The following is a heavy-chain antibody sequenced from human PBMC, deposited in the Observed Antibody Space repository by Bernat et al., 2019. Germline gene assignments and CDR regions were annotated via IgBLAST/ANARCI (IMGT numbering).Heavy chain of an antibody. Sequence: QVQLVQSGAEVKKPGSSVKVSCKASGGTFSSYAISWVRQAPGQGLEWMGGIIPIFGTANYAQKFQGRVTITADESTSTAYMELSSLRSEDTAVYDCARGSGPTLLLSLDYWGQGTLVTVSS. V-gene: IGHV1-69*01. J-gene: IGHJ4*02. CDR3: ARGSGPTLLLSLDY. CDR1: GGTFSSYA. CDR2: IIPIFGTA. D-gene: IGHD3-22*01.